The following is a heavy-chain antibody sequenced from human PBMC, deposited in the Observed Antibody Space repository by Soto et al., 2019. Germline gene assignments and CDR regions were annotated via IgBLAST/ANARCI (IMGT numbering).Heavy chain of an antibody. D-gene: IGHD2-2*01. CDR2: IYHSGST. CDR1: GYSISSGYY. V-gene: IGHV4-38-2*01. CDR3: ASPDAYCSSTSCPFDY. J-gene: IGHJ4*02. Sequence: NPSETLSLTCAVSGYSISSGYYWGWIRQPPGKGLEWIGSIYHSGSTYYNPSLKSRVTISVDTSKNQFSLKLSSVTAADTAVYYCASPDAYCSSTSCPFDYWGQGTLVTVSS.